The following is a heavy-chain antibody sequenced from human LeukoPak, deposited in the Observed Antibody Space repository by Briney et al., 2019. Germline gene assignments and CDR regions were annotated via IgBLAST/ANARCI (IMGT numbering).Heavy chain of an antibody. Sequence: GGSLRLSCTASGFTFGNYAMSWVRQAPGKGLEWVAFIRSKANGRTTEYAATVKVRFTISRDDSKSIAYLQMNSLKTEDTAVSYCARGLMVYGHPEWCYWGQGTLVTVSS. CDR2: IRSKANGRTT. D-gene: IGHD2-8*01. CDR1: GFTFGNYA. V-gene: IGHV3-49*04. J-gene: IGHJ4*02. CDR3: ARGLMVYGHPEWCY.